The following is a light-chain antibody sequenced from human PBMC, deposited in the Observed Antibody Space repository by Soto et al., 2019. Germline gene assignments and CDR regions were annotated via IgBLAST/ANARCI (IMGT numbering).Light chain of an antibody. CDR3: QRYNNWPLT. CDR2: DTS. J-gene: IGKJ4*01. Sequence: EIVRTQSPATLSVSPXKRATLSCRASQSVSSNLAWYPHKPGQTPRILIYDTSTRATGVPARFSGSRSGTEFTLTINSLQSEDVAVYYCQRYNNWPLTFGGGTKVDI. CDR1: QSVSSN. V-gene: IGKV3-15*01.